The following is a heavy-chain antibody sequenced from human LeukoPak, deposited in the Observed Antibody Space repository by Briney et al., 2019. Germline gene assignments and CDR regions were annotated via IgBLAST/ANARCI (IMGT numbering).Heavy chain of an antibody. CDR3: ARGTGTLPYNWFDP. CDR1: GYTFTGYY. V-gene: IGHV1-2*02. Sequence: ASVKVSCKASGYTFTGYYMHWVRQAPGQGLEWMGWINPNSGGTNYAQKFHGRVTMTRDTSISTAYMELSRLRSDDTAVYYCARGTGTLPYNWFDPWGQGTLVTVSS. CDR2: INPNSGGT. J-gene: IGHJ5*02. D-gene: IGHD1-7*01.